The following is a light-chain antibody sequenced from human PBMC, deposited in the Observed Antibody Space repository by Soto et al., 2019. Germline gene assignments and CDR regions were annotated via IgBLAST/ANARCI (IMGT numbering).Light chain of an antibody. CDR2: DVS. CDR1: SSDVGGYNY. Sequence: QSVLTQPASVSGSPGHSITISCTGTSSDVGGYNYVSWDQQHPGKAPKLMIYDVSNRPSGVSNRFSGSKSGNTASLTISGLQAEDEADYYCSSYTSSSTLFGTGTKVTVL. V-gene: IGLV2-14*01. CDR3: SSYTSSSTL. J-gene: IGLJ1*01.